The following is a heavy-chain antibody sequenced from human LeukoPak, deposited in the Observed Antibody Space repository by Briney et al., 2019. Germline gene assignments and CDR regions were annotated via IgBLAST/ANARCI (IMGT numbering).Heavy chain of an antibody. CDR3: AREAYDILTAQGD. J-gene: IGHJ4*02. CDR2: ISSSSSYI. D-gene: IGHD3-9*01. Sequence: GGSLRLSCAASGFTFSSYSMNWVRQAPGKGPEWVSSISSSSSYIYYADSVKGRFTISRDNAKNSLYLQMNSLRAEDTAVYYCAREAYDILTAQGDWGQGTLVTVSS. V-gene: IGHV3-21*01. CDR1: GFTFSSYS.